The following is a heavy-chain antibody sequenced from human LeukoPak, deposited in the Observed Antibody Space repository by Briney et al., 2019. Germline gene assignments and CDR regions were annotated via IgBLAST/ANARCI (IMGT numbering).Heavy chain of an antibody. V-gene: IGHV4-31*03. D-gene: IGHD2-2*02. CDR2: IYYSGST. J-gene: IGHJ4*02. CDR3: AISDGYCSSTTCYNPFDY. CDR1: GGSISSGNYW. Sequence: SETLSLTCTVSGGSISSGNYWWSWIRQHPGKGLEWIGYIYYSGSTLYNPSLQSRASISVDTSKNQFSLRLNSVTAADAAVYYCAISDGYCSSTTCYNPFDYWGQGTLVTVSS.